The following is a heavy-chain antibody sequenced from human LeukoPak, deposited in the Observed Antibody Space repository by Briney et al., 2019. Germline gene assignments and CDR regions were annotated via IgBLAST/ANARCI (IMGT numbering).Heavy chain of an antibody. CDR3: ARALVAVAALGRRDAFDI. CDR1: GFTVGSNY. CDR2: IYSGGST. Sequence: PGGSLRLSCAASGFTVGSNYMSWVRQAPGKGLEWVSVIYSGGSTYYADSVKGRFTISRDNAKNSLYLQMNSLRAEDTAVYYCARALVAVAALGRRDAFDIWGQGTMVTVSS. V-gene: IGHV3-53*01. D-gene: IGHD6-19*01. J-gene: IGHJ3*02.